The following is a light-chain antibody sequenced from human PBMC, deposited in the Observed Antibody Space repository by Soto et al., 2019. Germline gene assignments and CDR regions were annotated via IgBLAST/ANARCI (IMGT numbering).Light chain of an antibody. V-gene: IGLV1-40*01. Sequence: QPVLTQPPSVSGAPGQRVTISCTGSSSNFGAGYDVQWYQLLPGTAPKLLIYGNSNRPSGVPDRFSGSKSGTSASLAITGLQAEDEADYYCQSYDSSLPYVFGTGTKLTVL. CDR2: GNS. CDR3: QSYDSSLPYV. CDR1: SSNFGAGYD. J-gene: IGLJ1*01.